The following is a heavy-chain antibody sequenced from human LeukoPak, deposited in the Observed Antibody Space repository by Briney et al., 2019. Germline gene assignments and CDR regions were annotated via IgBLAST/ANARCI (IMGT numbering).Heavy chain of an antibody. D-gene: IGHD4-17*01. J-gene: IGHJ4*02. CDR3: AKQRAELRYGDFVY. CDR2: LSGSGGST. CDR1: GFTFDSYA. V-gene: IGHV3-23*01. Sequence: GGSLRLSCAASGFTFDSYAMTWVRQAPRKGLEWVSTLSGSGGSTYYGDSVKGRFTISRDNSKNTLYLQMNSLRAEDTAVYYCAKQRAELRYGDFVYWGQGTLVSVSS.